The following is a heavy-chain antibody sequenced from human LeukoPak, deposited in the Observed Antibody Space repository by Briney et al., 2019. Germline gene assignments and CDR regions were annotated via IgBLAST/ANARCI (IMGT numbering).Heavy chain of an antibody. CDR2: IKQDGSEK. Sequence: GGSLRLSCAASGFTFSSYWMSWVRQAPGKGLEWVANIKQDGSEKYYVDSVKGRFTISRDNAKSSLYLQMNSLRAEDTAVYYCARALWFRELFRGRDAFDIWGQGTMVTVSS. V-gene: IGHV3-7*01. CDR1: GFTFSSYW. CDR3: ARALWFRELFRGRDAFDI. J-gene: IGHJ3*02. D-gene: IGHD3-10*01.